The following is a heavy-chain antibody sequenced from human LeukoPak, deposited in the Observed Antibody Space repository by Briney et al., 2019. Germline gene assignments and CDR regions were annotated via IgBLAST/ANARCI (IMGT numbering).Heavy chain of an antibody. CDR2: LAISCTYI. D-gene: IGHD1-26*01. CDR1: GFILSDYN. Sequence: PGGSLRLSCAASGFILSDYNMNWVRQAPGKGLEWVSFLAISCTYITYADSVKGRFTISRDNAKNSLYLQMNSLRAEDTAVYYCARDLSATARAYDYWGRGTLVTVSS. V-gene: IGHV3-21*01. CDR3: ARDLSATARAYDY. J-gene: IGHJ4*02.